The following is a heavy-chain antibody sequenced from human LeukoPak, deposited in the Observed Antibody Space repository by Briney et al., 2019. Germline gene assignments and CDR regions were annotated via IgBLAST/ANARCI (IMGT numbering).Heavy chain of an antibody. Sequence: GGSLRLSCAASGFTFSSYSMSWVRQAPGKGLEWVANIKQDGSEKYYVDSVKGRFTISRDNAKNSLYLQMNSLRAEDTAVYYCARDGYSYGYGDYWGQGTLVTVSS. CDR1: GFTFSSYS. D-gene: IGHD5-18*01. CDR3: ARDGYSYGYGDY. J-gene: IGHJ4*02. CDR2: IKQDGSEK. V-gene: IGHV3-7*03.